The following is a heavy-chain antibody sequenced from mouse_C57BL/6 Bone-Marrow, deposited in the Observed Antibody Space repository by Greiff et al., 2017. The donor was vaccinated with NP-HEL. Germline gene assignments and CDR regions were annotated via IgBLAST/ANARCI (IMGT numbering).Heavy chain of an antibody. CDR1: GYTFTSYW. CDR2: INPNSGST. CDR3: ARIFYYYGSSSLYYAMDY. J-gene: IGHJ4*01. D-gene: IGHD1-1*01. V-gene: IGHV1-64*01. Sequence: QVQLQQSGAELVKPGASVKLSCKASGYTFTSYWMHWVKQRPGQGLEWIGMINPNSGSTNYNEKLKSKATLTVDKSSSTAYMQLSSLTSDDSSVYYCARIFYYYGSSSLYYAMDYWGQGTSVTVSS.